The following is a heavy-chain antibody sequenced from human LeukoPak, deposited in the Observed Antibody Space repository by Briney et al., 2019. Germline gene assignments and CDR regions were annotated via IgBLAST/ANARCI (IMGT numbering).Heavy chain of an antibody. CDR2: INHSGST. V-gene: IGHV4-34*01. J-gene: IGHJ4*02. CDR3: GGWMWGGGRYSSGWSSDY. D-gene: IGHD6-19*01. CDR1: GGSFSGYY. Sequence: SETLSLTCAVYGGSFSGYYWSWIRQPPGKGLEWIGEINHSGSTNYNPSLKSRVTISVDTSKNQFSLKLSSVTAADTAVYYCGGWMWGGGRYSSGWSSDYWGQGTLVTVSS.